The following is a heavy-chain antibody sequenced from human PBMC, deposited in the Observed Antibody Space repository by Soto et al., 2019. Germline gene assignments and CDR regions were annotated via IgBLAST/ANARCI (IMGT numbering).Heavy chain of an antibody. CDR3: ARGSYYSGWV. J-gene: IGHJ4*02. Sequence: SHTLSLPCAISGGSVASTSAAWSLIRQSPSRGLEWLGRTYYRSKWYSDYAVSVKSRITINPDTSKNQFSLQLNSVTPEDTAVYYCARGSYYSGWVWGQGTLVTVSS. CDR2: TYYRSKWYS. D-gene: IGHD6-19*01. CDR1: GGSVASTSAA. V-gene: IGHV6-1*01.